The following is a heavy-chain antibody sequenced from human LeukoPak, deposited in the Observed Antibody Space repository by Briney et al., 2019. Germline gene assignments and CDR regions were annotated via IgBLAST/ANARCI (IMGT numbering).Heavy chain of an antibody. CDR2: ISSSNGDI. CDR1: GFVFSTHS. Sequence: GGSLRLSCAASGFVFSTHSTNWVRQAPGKGLEWVSWISSSNGDIYYADSVRGRFTISRDDAKKSLYLQMNSLRAEDTAVYYCVRDADGGNSWFDSWGQGTLVTVSS. V-gene: IGHV3-21*01. CDR3: VRDADGGNSWFDS. D-gene: IGHD4-23*01. J-gene: IGHJ5*01.